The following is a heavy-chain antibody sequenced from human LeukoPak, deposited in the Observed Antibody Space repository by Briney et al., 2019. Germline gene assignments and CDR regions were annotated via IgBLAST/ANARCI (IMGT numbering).Heavy chain of an antibody. CDR2: IIPILGIA. J-gene: IGHJ6*02. Sequence: SVKVSCKASGGTFSSYAISWMRQAPGQGLEWMGRIIPILGIANYAQKFQGRVTITADKSTSTAYMELSSLRSEDTAVYYCARDRVESIAARPDYYYYGMDVWGQGTTVTVSS. V-gene: IGHV1-69*04. D-gene: IGHD6-6*01. CDR1: GGTFSSYA. CDR3: ARDRVESIAARPDYYYYGMDV.